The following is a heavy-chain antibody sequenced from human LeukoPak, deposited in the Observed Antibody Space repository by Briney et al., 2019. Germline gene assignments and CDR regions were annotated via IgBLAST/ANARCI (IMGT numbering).Heavy chain of an antibody. CDR3: AKGSYGSGSYHFDY. CDR1: GFTFSNYA. D-gene: IGHD3-10*01. Sequence: GGSLRLSCAASGFTFSNYAMSWVRQAPGKGLEWVSGISGSGASTYYADSVKGRFTISRDNSKNTLYLQMNSLRAEDTAVYYCAKGSYGSGSYHFDYWGQGTLVTVSS. J-gene: IGHJ4*02. V-gene: IGHV3-23*01. CDR2: ISGSGAST.